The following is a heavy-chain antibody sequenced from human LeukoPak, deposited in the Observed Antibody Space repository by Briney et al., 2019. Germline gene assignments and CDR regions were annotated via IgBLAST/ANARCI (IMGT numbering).Heavy chain of an antibody. CDR3: AKDRVSPGFNWFDA. Sequence: GGSLRLSCAASGVIISSYAMSWVRQAPGKGLEWVSAINGRGDNTYYADFVKGRFTISRDNSKSTVYLQMNSLRTEDTAVYYCAKDRVSPGFNWFDAWGQGTLVTVSS. J-gene: IGHJ5*02. D-gene: IGHD2/OR15-2a*01. CDR1: GVIISSYA. CDR2: INGRGDNT. V-gene: IGHV3-23*01.